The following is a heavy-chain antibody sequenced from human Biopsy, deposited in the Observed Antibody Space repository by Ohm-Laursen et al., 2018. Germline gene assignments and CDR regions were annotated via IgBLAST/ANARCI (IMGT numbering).Heavy chain of an antibody. V-gene: IGHV1-69*01. J-gene: IGHJ4*02. Sequence: GSSVKVSCKASGGTFTNYAISWVRQAPGQGLEWMGGIIPIFGTANYAQKFQCRVTITADESTSTAYMELSSLRSDDTAVYYCARDALGGGSYRFFYWGQGSLVTVSS. CDR1: GGTFTNYA. CDR3: ARDALGGGSYRFFY. CDR2: IIPIFGTA. D-gene: IGHD1-26*01.